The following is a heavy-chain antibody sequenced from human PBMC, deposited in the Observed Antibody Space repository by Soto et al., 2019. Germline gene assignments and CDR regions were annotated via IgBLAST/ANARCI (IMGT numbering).Heavy chain of an antibody. CDR1: GFTVSSNY. Sequence: RRLSCAASGFTVSSNYMSWVRQAPGKGLEWVSVIYSGGSTYYADSVKGRSTISRDNSKNTLYLQMNSLRAEDTAVYYCARAMRGYCSGGSCYVDAFDIWGQGTMVTVSS. J-gene: IGHJ3*02. CDR3: ARAMRGYCSGGSCYVDAFDI. D-gene: IGHD2-15*01. CDR2: IYSGGST. V-gene: IGHV3-53*01.